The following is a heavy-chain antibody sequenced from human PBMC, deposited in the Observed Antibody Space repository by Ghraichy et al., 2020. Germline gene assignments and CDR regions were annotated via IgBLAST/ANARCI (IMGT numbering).Heavy chain of an antibody. Sequence: SETLSLTCTVSGGSISSSSFYWGWIRQPPGKGLEWIGSIYYSGSTYYNPSLKSRVTISVDTSKNQFSLKLSSLTAADTAVYYCARDGSSVYDWSIGMAVWGQGTTVAVSS. CDR3: ARDGSSVYDWSIGMAV. CDR2: IYYSGST. J-gene: IGHJ6*02. V-gene: IGHV4-39*07. CDR1: GGSISSSSFY. D-gene: IGHD5/OR15-5a*01.